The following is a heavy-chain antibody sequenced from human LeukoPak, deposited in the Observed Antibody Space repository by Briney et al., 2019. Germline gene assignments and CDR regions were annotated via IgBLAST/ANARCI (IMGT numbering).Heavy chain of an antibody. CDR1: GFTFDDYA. CDR3: ARALFAGAFYGMDV. Sequence: GGSLRLSCAASGFTFDDYAMHWVRQAPGKGLEWVSGISWNSGSIGYADSVKGRFTISRDNAKNSLYLQMNSLRAEDMALYYCARALFAGAFYGMDVWGQGTTVTVSS. D-gene: IGHD3-10*01. V-gene: IGHV3-9*03. J-gene: IGHJ6*02. CDR2: ISWNSGSI.